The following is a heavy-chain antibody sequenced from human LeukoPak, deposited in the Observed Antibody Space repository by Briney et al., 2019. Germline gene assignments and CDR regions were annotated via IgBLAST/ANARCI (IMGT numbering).Heavy chain of an antibody. J-gene: IGHJ4*02. D-gene: IGHD1-14*01. CDR2: INQGGSDK. V-gene: IGHV3-7*01. Sequence: GRSLRLSCAASGFTFSGHWMSWVRQAPGKGLEWVANINQGGSDKYYVDSVKGRFTISRDNANNLLYLQMNSLRGEDTAVYYCTRDRSRAEDDWGQGTLVTVS. CDR1: GFTFSGHW. CDR3: TRDRSRAEDD.